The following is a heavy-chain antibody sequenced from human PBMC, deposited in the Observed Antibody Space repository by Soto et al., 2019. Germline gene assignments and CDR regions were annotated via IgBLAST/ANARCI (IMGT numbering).Heavy chain of an antibody. CDR1: GGTFSSYA. CDR2: IIPIFGTA. V-gene: IGHV1-69*01. D-gene: IGHD1-20*01. CDR3: AKERYNWNDSHRGYYGMDV. J-gene: IGHJ6*02. Sequence: QVQLVQSGAEVKKPGSSVKVSCKASGGTFSSYAISWVRQAPGQGLEWMGGIIPIFGTANYAQKFQGRVTITADETTRTAYMELSSLRSEDTAVYYCAKERYNWNDSHRGYYGMDVWGQGTTVTVSS.